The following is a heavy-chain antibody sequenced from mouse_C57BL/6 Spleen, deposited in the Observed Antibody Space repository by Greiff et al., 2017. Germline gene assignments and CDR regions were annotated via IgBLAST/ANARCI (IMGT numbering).Heavy chain of an antibody. V-gene: IGHV6-6*01. Sequence: EVMLVESGGGLVQPGGSMKLSCAASGFTFSDAWMDWVRQSPEKGLEWVAEIRNKANNHATYYAESVKGRFTISRDDSKSSVYLQMNSLRAEDTGIYYCTRSLYYYGSNSAMDYWGQGTSVTVSS. CDR2: IRNKANNHAT. D-gene: IGHD1-1*01. J-gene: IGHJ4*01. CDR1: GFTFSDAW. CDR3: TRSLYYYGSNSAMDY.